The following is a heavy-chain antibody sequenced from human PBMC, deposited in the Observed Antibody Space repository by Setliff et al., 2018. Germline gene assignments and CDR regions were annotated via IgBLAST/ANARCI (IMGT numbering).Heavy chain of an antibody. J-gene: IGHJ4*02. CDR1: GFTFSTYS. V-gene: IGHV3-30-3*01. CDR3: ARTCSGSGCYAGLES. Sequence: GGSLRLSCAASGFTFSTYSMSWVSQAPGKGLEWVAVIWDDGGNKYHADSVKGRFTISRDNSKNTLYLQMNSLRPEDTAVYYCARTCSGSGCYAGLESWGQGTPVTVSS. D-gene: IGHD2-15*01. CDR2: IWDDGGNK.